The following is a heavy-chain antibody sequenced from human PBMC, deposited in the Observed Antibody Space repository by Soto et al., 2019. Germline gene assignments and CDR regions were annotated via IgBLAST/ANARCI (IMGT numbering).Heavy chain of an antibody. J-gene: IGHJ4*02. D-gene: IGHD3-22*01. Sequence: SSETLSLTCTVSGDSTRSGNYYWSWIRQFPEKGLDWIGYIYYSGSTYYNPSLKSRVTISVDTSKNQFSLKLSSVTAADTAVYYCARDSQYYYDSSGYPTRYFDYWGQGTLVTVSS. V-gene: IGHV4-31*03. CDR3: ARDSQYYYDSSGYPTRYFDY. CDR2: IYYSGST. CDR1: GDSTRSGNYY.